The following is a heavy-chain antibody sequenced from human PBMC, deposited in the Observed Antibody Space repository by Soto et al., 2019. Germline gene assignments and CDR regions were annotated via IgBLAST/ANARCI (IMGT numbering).Heavy chain of an antibody. Sequence: GGSLRLSCAASGFTFSSYGMHWVRQAPGKGLEWVAVIWYDGSNKYYVDSVKGRFTISRDNSKNTLYLQMNSLRAEDTAVYYCANVSCRQAIVTYYFDYWGHLTLFTVSS. V-gene: IGHV3-33*06. CDR3: ANVSCRQAIVTYYFDY. CDR1: GFTFSSYG. J-gene: IGHJ4*01. D-gene: IGHD5-18*01. CDR2: IWYDGSNK.